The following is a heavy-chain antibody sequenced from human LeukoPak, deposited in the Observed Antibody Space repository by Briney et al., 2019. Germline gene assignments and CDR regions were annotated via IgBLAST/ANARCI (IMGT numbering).Heavy chain of an antibody. CDR3: ATDGARGPYAFDI. D-gene: IGHD3-10*01. CDR2: IKQDGSEK. J-gene: IGHJ3*02. Sequence: GGSLRLSCAASGFTFSSYWMSWVRQAPGKGLEWVANIKQDGSEKYYVDFVKGRFTISRDNAKNSLYLQMNRLRAEDTAVYYCATDGARGPYAFDIWGQGTMVTVSS. CDR1: GFTFSSYW. V-gene: IGHV3-7*01.